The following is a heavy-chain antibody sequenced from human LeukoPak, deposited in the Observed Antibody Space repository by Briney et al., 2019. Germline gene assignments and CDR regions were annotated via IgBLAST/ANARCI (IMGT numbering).Heavy chain of an antibody. CDR2: ISSSSSTI. CDR1: GFTFGSYS. D-gene: IGHD3-3*01. CDR3: ARLRYDFWSGQGYYYMDV. V-gene: IGHV3-48*04. Sequence: GGSLRLSCAASGFTFGSYSMNWVRQAPGKGLEWVSYISSSSSTIYYADSVKGRFTISRDNAKNSLYLQMNSLRAEDTAVYYCARLRYDFWSGQGYYYMDVWGKGTTVTVSS. J-gene: IGHJ6*03.